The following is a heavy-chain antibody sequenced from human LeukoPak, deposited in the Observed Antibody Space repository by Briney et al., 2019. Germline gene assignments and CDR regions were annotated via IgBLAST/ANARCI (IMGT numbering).Heavy chain of an antibody. V-gene: IGHV1-69*04. D-gene: IGHD2-21*02. Sequence: SVKVSCKASGGTFSSYAISWVRQAPGKGLEWMGRIIPILGIANYAQRFQGRVTITADKSTSTAYMELSSLRSEDTAVYYCARVPLRRGAYCGGDCSLGYWGQGTLVTVSS. CDR2: IIPILGIA. CDR3: ARVPLRRGAYCGGDCSLGY. J-gene: IGHJ4*02. CDR1: GGTFSSYA.